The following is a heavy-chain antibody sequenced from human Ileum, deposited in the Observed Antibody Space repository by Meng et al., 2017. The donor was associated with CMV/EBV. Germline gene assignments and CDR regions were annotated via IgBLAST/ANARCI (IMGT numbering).Heavy chain of an antibody. CDR1: GFTVSSNY. V-gene: IGHV3-66*01. CDR3: ATELGIERDS. CDR2: IYDDGST. J-gene: IGHJ4*02. D-gene: IGHD7-27*01. Sequence: EVPLVGSGGGLVQPGGSLRLSCAASGFTVSSNYMTWVRQAPGRGLEWISEIYDDGSTYSADSVKDRFTISRDISKNTLYLQMKNLRAEDTAIYYCATELGIERDSWGQGTLVTVSS.